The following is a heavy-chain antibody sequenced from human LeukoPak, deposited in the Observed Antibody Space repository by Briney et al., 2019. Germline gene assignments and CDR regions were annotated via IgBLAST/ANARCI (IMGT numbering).Heavy chain of an antibody. CDR1: GYSSSIDYY. CDR3: AGTSSGYYSTDY. Sequence: KPSETLSLTCTVSGYSSSIDYYWGWIRQSPGKGLEWIGSIHRSGSTCYNPSLKSRVTISGDTSKSQFSLRLTSVPAADTAVYYCAGTSSGYYSTDYWGQGTLVTVSS. D-gene: IGHD5-12*01. V-gene: IGHV4-38-2*02. CDR2: IHRSGST. J-gene: IGHJ4*02.